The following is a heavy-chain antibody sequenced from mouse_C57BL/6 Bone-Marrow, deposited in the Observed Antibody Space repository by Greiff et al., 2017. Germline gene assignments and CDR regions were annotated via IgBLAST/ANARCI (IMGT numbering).Heavy chain of an antibody. Sequence: EVKLVESGGGLVQPGESLKLSCESNEYEFPSHDMSWVRKTPEKRLVLVAAINSDGGSTYYPDTMERRFIISRDNTKKTLYLQMSSLRSEDTALYYCARPITTREGFDYWGQGTTLTVSS. V-gene: IGHV5-2*01. D-gene: IGHD2-4*01. CDR3: ARPITTREGFDY. CDR2: INSDGGST. CDR1: EYEFPSHD. J-gene: IGHJ2*01.